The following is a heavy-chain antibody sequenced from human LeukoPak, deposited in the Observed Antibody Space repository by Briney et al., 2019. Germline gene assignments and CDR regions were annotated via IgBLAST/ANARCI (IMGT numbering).Heavy chain of an antibody. Sequence: SETLSLTCAVYGGSFSGYYWSWIRQPPGKGLEWIGEINHSGSTNYNPSLKSRVTISVDTSKNQFSLKLTSVTAADTAVYYCARALGRDFDYWGQGTLVTVSS. CDR1: GGSFSGYY. CDR2: INHSGST. J-gene: IGHJ4*02. CDR3: ARALGRDFDY. V-gene: IGHV4-34*01.